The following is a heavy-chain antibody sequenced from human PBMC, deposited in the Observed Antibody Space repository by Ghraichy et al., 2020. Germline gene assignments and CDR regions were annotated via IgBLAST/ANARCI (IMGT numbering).Heavy chain of an antibody. Sequence: SVKVSCKASGGTFSSYAISWVRQAPGQGLEWMGGIIPIFGTANYAQKFQGRVTITADESTSTAYMELSSLRSEDTAVYYCAREGGLQLWLVNAPDAFDIWGQGTMVTVSS. CDR1: GGTFSSYA. CDR2: IIPIFGTA. D-gene: IGHD5-18*01. J-gene: IGHJ3*02. CDR3: AREGGLQLWLVNAPDAFDI. V-gene: IGHV1-69*13.